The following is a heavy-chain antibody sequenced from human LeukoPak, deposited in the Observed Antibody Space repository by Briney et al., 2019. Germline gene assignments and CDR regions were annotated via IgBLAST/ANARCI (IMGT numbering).Heavy chain of an antibody. CDR1: GFTFNTAW. J-gene: IGHJ4*02. CDR3: TRLAEGGYGGY. CDR2: IKSKSDGGTA. V-gene: IGHV3-15*01. Sequence: GGSLRLSCAASGFTFNTAWMSWFRQVPGKGLERIGRIKSKSDGGTAEYTAPVRGRFIISRDDSRNTLYLQMNSLKTEDTAVYYCTRLAEGGYGGYWGQGTLVTVSS. D-gene: IGHD5-12*01.